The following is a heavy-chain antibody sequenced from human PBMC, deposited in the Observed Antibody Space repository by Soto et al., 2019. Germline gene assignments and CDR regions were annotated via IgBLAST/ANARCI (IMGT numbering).Heavy chain of an antibody. D-gene: IGHD4-17*01. J-gene: IGHJ4*01. CDR2: VDPNGGGS. CDR1: GYSFTDYK. Sequence: ASVKVSCKTSGYSFTDYKLHWVRQAPGQGLEWMGWVDPNGGGSNSAQEFQGSVTMTWDTSITTAYLDLTRLTTNDTATYFCATWVDYGELEGFD. V-gene: IGHV1-2*04. CDR3: ATWVDYGELEGFD.